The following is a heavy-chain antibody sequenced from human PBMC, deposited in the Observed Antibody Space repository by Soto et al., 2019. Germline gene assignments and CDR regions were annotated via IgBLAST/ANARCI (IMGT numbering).Heavy chain of an antibody. V-gene: IGHV4-31*03. CDR2: IYYSGST. CDR1: GGSISSGGYY. J-gene: IGHJ5*02. Sequence: QVQLQESGPGLVKPSQTLSLTCTVSGGSISSGGYYWSWIRQHPGEGLEWIGYIYYSGSTSYNPSLKSRGTISVDTSKNQFSRKLSSVTAADTAVYYCARDRYCSGVSCYVRFDPWGQGTLVTISS. D-gene: IGHD2-15*01. CDR3: ARDRYCSGVSCYVRFDP.